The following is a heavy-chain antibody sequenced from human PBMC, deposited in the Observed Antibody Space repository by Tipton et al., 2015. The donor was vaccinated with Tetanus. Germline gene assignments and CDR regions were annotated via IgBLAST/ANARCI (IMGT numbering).Heavy chain of an antibody. CDR3: ARIYDFWSGYYPDH. CDR1: GGSINSGAYS. D-gene: IGHD3-3*01. V-gene: IGHV4-39*01. Sequence: TLSLTCTVSGGSINSGAYSWGWIRQPPGKGLEWIGSVYNSGGTYYNPSLKSRVTISVDTSKNQFSLKLSSVTAADTAVYYCARIYDFWSGYYPDHWGQGTLVTVSS. J-gene: IGHJ4*02. CDR2: VYNSGGT.